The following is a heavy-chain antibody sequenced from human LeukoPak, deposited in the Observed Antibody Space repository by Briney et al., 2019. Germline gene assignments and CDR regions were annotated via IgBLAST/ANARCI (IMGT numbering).Heavy chain of an antibody. CDR2: IHDGAKS. CDR3: ARRGPGGYNSAFDI. J-gene: IGHJ3*02. V-gene: IGHV4-30-2*02. CDR1: GESISRGGSS. D-gene: IGHD5-24*01. Sequence: PSGTLSLTCTVSGESISRGGSSCTCIRQPPGMGLEWIGYIHDGAKSSHNPSLKSRVTILVDTSKNQFSLKLSSVTAADTAVYYCARRGPGGYNSAFDIWGQGTMVTVSS.